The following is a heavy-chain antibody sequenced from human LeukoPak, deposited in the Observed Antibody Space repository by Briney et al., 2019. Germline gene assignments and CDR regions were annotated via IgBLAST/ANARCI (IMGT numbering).Heavy chain of an antibody. CDR2: IGAYNGNT. CDR1: GYTFTSYG. V-gene: IGHV1-18*01. Sequence: GASVKVSCKASGYTFTSYGISWVRQAPGQGLEWMGWIGAYNGNTNYAQKLQGRVTMTTDTSTSTAYMELRSLRSDDTAVYYCARATDLRYFDWLSKGENWFDPWGQGTLVTVSS. D-gene: IGHD3-9*01. CDR3: ARATDLRYFDWLSKGENWFDP. J-gene: IGHJ5*02.